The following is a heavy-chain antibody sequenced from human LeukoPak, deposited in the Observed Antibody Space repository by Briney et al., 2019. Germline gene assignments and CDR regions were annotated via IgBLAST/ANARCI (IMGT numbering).Heavy chain of an antibody. CDR1: GYTFTSYD. J-gene: IGHJ5*02. CDR3: ARGWLQLPWFDP. V-gene: IGHV1-8*01. CDR2: MNPNSGNT. D-gene: IGHD5-24*01. Sequence: ASVKVSCKASGYTFTSYDINWVRQATGQGLEWMGWMNPNSGNTGYAQKFQGRVTMTRNTSISTAYMELSSLRSEDTAVYYCARGWLQLPWFDPWGQGTLVTVSS.